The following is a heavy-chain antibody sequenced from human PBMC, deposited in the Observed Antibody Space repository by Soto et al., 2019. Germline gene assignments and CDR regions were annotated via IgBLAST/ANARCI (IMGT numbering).Heavy chain of an antibody. CDR1: GFTFSSYA. CDR2: ISGSGGST. D-gene: IGHD4-17*01. CDR3: AKDIPHYDYGDYHNWFDP. V-gene: IGHV3-23*01. J-gene: IGHJ5*02. Sequence: EVQLLESGGGLVQPGGSLRLSCAASGFTFSSYAMSWVRQAPGKGLEWVSAISGSGGSTYYADSVKGRFTISRDNSKNTLYLQMNSLRAEDTAVYYCAKDIPHYDYGDYHNWFDPWGQGTLVTVSS.